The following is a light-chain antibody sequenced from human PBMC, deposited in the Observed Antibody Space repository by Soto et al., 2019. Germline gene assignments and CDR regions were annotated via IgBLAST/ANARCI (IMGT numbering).Light chain of an antibody. CDR2: DVN. Sequence: QSALTQPPSVSGSPGQSVAISCTGTSSDVGSFNRVSWYQQSPGTAPKLMIYDVNNRPSGVPDRFSGSKSGIAASLTISGLQAEDESDYYCSSFTTSDTYVFGTGTKLTVL. J-gene: IGLJ1*01. CDR1: SSDVGSFNR. CDR3: SSFTTSDTYV. V-gene: IGLV2-18*02.